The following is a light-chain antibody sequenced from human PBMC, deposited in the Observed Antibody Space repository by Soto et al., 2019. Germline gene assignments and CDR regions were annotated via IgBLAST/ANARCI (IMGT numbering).Light chain of an antibody. Sequence: EIVMTQSPATLSVSPGERATLSCRASQSISTELAWYRQKPGQPPRLLIYSASTRATGVPARFTGSGSGSEFTLTISGLQSEDFAVYYCQQGHNWPLTFGQGTRLEI. CDR3: QQGHNWPLT. CDR2: SAS. CDR1: QSISTE. V-gene: IGKV3-15*01. J-gene: IGKJ2*01.